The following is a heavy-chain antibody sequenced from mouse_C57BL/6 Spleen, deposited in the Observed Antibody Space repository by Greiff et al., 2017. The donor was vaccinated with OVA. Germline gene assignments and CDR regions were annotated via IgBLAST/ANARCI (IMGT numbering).Heavy chain of an antibody. V-gene: IGHV1-69*01. J-gene: IGHJ2*01. CDR3: ARDGSSHYYFDY. CDR2: IDPSDSYT. Sequence: QVQLQQPGAELVMPGASVKLSCKASGYTFTSYWMHWVKQRPGQGLEWIGEIDPSDSYTNYNQKLKGKSTLTVDKSSSSAYMQLSSLASADSAVYYSARDGSSHYYFDYWGQGTTLTVSS. D-gene: IGHD1-1*01. CDR1: GYTFTSYW.